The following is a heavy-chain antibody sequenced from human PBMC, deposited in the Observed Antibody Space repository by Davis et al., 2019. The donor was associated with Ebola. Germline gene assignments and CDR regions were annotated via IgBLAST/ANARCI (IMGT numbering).Heavy chain of an antibody. D-gene: IGHD6-19*01. Sequence: GGSLRLSCAASGFTFSSYAMSWVRQAPGKGLEWVSAISGSGGSTYYADSVKGRFTISRDNSKNTLYLQMNSLRAEDTAVYYCARVRSRGDGSGWSRIDYWGQGTLVTVSS. J-gene: IGHJ4*02. CDR3: ARVRSRGDGSGWSRIDY. CDR2: ISGSGGST. CDR1: GFTFSSYA. V-gene: IGHV3-23*01.